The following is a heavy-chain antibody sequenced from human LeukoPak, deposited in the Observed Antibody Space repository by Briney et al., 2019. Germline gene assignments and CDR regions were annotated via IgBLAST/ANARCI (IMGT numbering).Heavy chain of an antibody. Sequence: VASVKVSCKASGYTFTGYYMHWVRQAPGQGLEWMGWTNPNSGGTNYAQKFQGRVTMTRDTSISTAYMELSRLRSDDMAVYYCARDPYSSSWPYYYYYMDVWGKGTTVTVSS. CDR3: ARDPYSSSWPYYYYYMDV. CDR1: GYTFTGYY. CDR2: TNPNSGGT. D-gene: IGHD6-13*01. V-gene: IGHV1-2*02. J-gene: IGHJ6*03.